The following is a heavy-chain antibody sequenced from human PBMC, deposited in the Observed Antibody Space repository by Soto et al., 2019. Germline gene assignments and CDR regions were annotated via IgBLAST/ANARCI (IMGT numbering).Heavy chain of an antibody. J-gene: IGHJ4*02. D-gene: IGHD6-13*01. CDR3: ARATGIAAAGTFDY. CDR2: IYYSGST. Sequence: QVQLQESGPGLVKPSQTLSLTCTVSGGSISSGDYYWSWIRQHPGKGLEWVGHIYYSGSTHYNPSLKSRVTISVDTSKNQFSLKLSSVTAADTAVYYCARATGIAAAGTFDYWGQGTLVTVSS. CDR1: GGSISSGDYY. V-gene: IGHV4-31*03.